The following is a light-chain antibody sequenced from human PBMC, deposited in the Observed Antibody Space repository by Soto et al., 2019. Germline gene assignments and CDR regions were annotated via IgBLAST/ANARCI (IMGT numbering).Light chain of an antibody. CDR3: QQRSNWPT. CDR2: DAS. Sequence: EIVLTQSPATLSLSPGERATLSCRASQSVSSYLAWYQQKPGQAHRLLIYDASNRATGIPARFSGSGSGTDFTITISSLEPEDFAVYYCQQRSNWPTFGGGNKVEIK. V-gene: IGKV3-11*01. J-gene: IGKJ4*01. CDR1: QSVSSY.